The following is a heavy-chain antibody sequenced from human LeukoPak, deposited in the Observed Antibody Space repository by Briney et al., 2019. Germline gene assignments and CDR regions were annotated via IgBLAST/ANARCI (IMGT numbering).Heavy chain of an antibody. V-gene: IGHV1-69*01. CDR2: IIPIFGTV. D-gene: IGHD5-18*01. Sequence: GSSVKVPCKASGGTFSSYAISWVRQAPGQGLEWMGGIIPIFGTVNYAQKFQGRVTITADESTSTAYMELSSLRSEDTAVYYCARRTAMDSYFDYWGQGTLVTVSS. CDR1: GGTFSSYA. CDR3: ARRTAMDSYFDY. J-gene: IGHJ4*02.